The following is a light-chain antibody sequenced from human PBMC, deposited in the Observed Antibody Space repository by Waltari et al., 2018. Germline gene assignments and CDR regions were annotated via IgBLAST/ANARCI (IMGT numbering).Light chain of an antibody. CDR1: TSEVGSGNL. CDR2: EVT. CDR3: CSYRIGSTPGV. V-gene: IGLV2-23*02. J-gene: IGLJ3*02. Sequence: SALTQPASVSGSLGQSITISCSGSTSEVGSGNLVSCYQQFPGTVPKLIIYEVTKRPSGVSSRFSGSKSGNMASLTISGLQPEDEADYYCCSYRIGSTPGVFGGGTKVTVL.